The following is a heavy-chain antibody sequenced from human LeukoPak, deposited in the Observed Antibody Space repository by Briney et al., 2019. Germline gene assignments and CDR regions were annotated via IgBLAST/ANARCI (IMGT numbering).Heavy chain of an antibody. Sequence: HGASVKVSCKASGYTFTSYGISWVRQAPGQGLDSMGWISAYNGNTNYAQKLQGRVTMTTDTSTSTAYMELRSLRSDDTAVYYCARGYCSSTSCFYFDYWGQGTLVTVSS. CDR1: GYTFTSYG. V-gene: IGHV1-18*04. J-gene: IGHJ4*02. CDR3: ARGYCSSTSCFYFDY. CDR2: ISAYNGNT. D-gene: IGHD2-2*01.